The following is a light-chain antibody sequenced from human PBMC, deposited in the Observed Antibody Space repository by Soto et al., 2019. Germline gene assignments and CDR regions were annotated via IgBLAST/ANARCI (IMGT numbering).Light chain of an antibody. V-gene: IGKV3-15*01. CDR1: QSVFSS. J-gene: IGKJ1*01. CDR3: QQYHNWPA. CDR2: GAA. Sequence: DIVMTQSPVTLSVSPGERATLSCRASQSVFSSLAWYQQKPGQAPRLLIYGAATRATGIPARFSGSGSGTEFTLTISGLQSEDFAIYYCQQYHNWPAFGQGTKVEIK.